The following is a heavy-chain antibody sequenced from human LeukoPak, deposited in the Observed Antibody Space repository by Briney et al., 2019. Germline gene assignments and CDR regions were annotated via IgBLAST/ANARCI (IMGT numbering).Heavy chain of an antibody. CDR3: ARRRYYDYTGFFDY. CDR2: TFYTSKWNN. Sequence: SQTLSLTCAISGDSVSSNSASWNWFRQSPSRGLEWLGRTFYTSKWNNDYAVSVKSRITINPDTSKNHFSLQLNSVTTEDTAVYYCARRRYYDYTGFFDYWGQGTLVTVSS. V-gene: IGHV6-1*01. J-gene: IGHJ4*02. CDR1: GDSVSSNSAS. D-gene: IGHD3-22*01.